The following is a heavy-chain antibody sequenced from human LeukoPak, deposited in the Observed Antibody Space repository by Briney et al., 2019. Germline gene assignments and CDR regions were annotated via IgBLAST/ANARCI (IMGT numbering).Heavy chain of an antibody. D-gene: IGHD3-10*01. CDR2: ISSGGSYE. V-gene: IGHV3-30*01. CDR3: ARDSTYYYDSGSSGPHYFDN. Sequence: GGSLRLSCAASGFTFSNYAMHWVRQAPGKGLEWVSLISSGGSYEYYADSVKGRFTISRDNSKNTLYLQLNSLRAEDTAVYYCARDSTYYYDSGSSGPHYFDNWGQGTLVTVSS. CDR1: GFTFSNYA. J-gene: IGHJ4*02.